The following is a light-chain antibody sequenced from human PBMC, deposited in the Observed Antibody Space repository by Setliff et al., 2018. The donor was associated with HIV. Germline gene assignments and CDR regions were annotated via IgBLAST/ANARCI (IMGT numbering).Light chain of an antibody. Sequence: QSALAQPASVSGSPGQSITISCTGTSSDIGSYNFVSWYQQHPGKAPKLMIFDVTRRPSGVSDRFSGSKSGHTASLTISGLQAEDEADYYCSSYTTSSTYVFGTGTKV. V-gene: IGLV2-14*03. CDR3: SSYTTSSTYV. J-gene: IGLJ1*01. CDR1: SSDIGSYNF. CDR2: DVT.